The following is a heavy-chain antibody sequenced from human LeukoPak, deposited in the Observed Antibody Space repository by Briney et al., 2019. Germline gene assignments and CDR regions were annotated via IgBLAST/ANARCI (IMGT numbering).Heavy chain of an antibody. Sequence: GGSLRLSCAASGFTFSSYGMHWVRQAPGKGLEWVSSISSSSSYIYYADSVKGRFTISRDNAKNSLYLQMNSLRAEDTAVYYCARGGITMIVVVDWGQGTLVTVSS. CDR2: ISSSSSYI. J-gene: IGHJ4*02. CDR3: ARGGITMIVVVD. D-gene: IGHD3-22*01. V-gene: IGHV3-21*01. CDR1: GFTFSSYG.